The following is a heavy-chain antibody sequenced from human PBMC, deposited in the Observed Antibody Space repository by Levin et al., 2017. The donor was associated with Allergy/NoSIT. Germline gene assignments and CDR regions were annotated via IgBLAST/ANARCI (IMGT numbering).Heavy chain of an antibody. J-gene: IGHJ4*02. V-gene: IGHV3-15*07. CDR3: TTELCYGSGNYKDY. CDR1: VFTFSNGW. Sequence: PGGSLRLSCAASVFTFSNGWMHWVRQAPGKGLEWVGRIKSKTDGGTTDYAAPVKGRFSISRDESKNTLYLQMNSLRTEDTAVYYCTTELCYGSGNYKDYWGQGTLVTVSS. CDR2: IKSKTDGGTT. D-gene: IGHD3-10*01.